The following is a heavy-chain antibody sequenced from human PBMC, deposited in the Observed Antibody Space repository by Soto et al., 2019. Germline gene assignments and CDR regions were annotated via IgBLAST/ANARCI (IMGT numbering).Heavy chain of an antibody. CDR3: VRGPSDHKLRLVEWPYGDY. CDR1: GFIVSSNQ. V-gene: IGHV3-53*01. CDR2: IYSGHTT. J-gene: IGHJ4*02. D-gene: IGHD3-3*01. Sequence: GGSLRLSCVASGFIVSSNQMSWVRQAPGKGLEWVSVIYSGHTTYYADSVEGRFTISRDDSKNTLYLQMNSLRVEDTAVYYCVRGPSDHKLRLVEWPYGDYWGQGALVTVSS.